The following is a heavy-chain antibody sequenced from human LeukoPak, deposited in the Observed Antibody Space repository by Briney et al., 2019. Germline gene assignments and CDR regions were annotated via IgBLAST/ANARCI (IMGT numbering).Heavy chain of an antibody. D-gene: IGHD6-25*01. Sequence: SETLSLTCTVSGGSISSSNSYWGWIRQPPGKGLEWIGEIYYSGSTNYNPSLNDRVTISVDTSKNQFSLKLNSVTAADTAVYYCASGLGAARSHFEYWGQGTLVTVSS. V-gene: IGHV4-39*07. CDR1: GGSISSSNSY. CDR2: IYYSGST. J-gene: IGHJ4*02. CDR3: ASGLGAARSHFEY.